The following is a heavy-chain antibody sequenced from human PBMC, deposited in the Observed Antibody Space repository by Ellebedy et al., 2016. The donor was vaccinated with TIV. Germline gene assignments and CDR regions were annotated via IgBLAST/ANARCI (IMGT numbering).Heavy chain of an antibody. Sequence: GESLKISCAASGFTVSSNYMTWVRQAPGKGLEWVSFIYADGSTYYADSVKGRFIISRDNSKNTLYLQMNSLRVEDAAVYYCARDPLVATPQGSYYYYGLDVWGHGTTVTVSS. CDR3: ARDPLVATPQGSYYYYGLDV. V-gene: IGHV3-66*01. D-gene: IGHD2-15*01. CDR1: GFTVSSNY. CDR2: IYADGST. J-gene: IGHJ6*02.